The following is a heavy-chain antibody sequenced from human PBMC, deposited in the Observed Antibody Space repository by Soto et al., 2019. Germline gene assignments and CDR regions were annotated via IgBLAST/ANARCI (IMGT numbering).Heavy chain of an antibody. CDR3: AKDWSRTGTTEYVDV. D-gene: IGHD1-7*01. CDR2: ISGSGGST. CDR1: GFTFSSYA. J-gene: IGHJ6*03. Sequence: GGSLRLSCAASGFTFSSYAMSWVRQAPGKGLEWVSAISGSGGSTYYADSVKGRFTISRDNSKNTLYLQMNSLRAEDTAVYYCAKDWSRTGTTEYVDVWGKGTTVTVSS. V-gene: IGHV3-23*01.